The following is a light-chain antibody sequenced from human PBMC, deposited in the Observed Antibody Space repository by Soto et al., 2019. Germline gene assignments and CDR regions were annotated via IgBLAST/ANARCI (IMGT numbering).Light chain of an antibody. V-gene: IGLV2-14*01. CDR3: SSYTSSHTYV. CDR1: SSDVGGSNF. CDR2: DVN. Sequence: QSALTQPASVSGSPGQSITFSCTGTSSDVGGSNFVSWYQQHPGKAPKLMIYDVNNRPSGVSNRFSGSKSGNTASLTISGLQAEDEAYYYCSSYTSSHTYVFGTGTKLTV. J-gene: IGLJ1*01.